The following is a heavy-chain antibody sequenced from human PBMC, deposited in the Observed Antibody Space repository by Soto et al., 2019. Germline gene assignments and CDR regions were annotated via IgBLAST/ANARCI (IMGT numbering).Heavy chain of an antibody. Sequence: QVQLVESGGGVVQPGRSLRLSCAASGFTFSSYAMHWVRQAPGKGLEWVAVISYDGSNKYYADSVKGRFTISRDNSKNPLYLQMNSLRAEDTAVYYCARDTDVLRTYYDFWSGYSEFDYWGQGTLVTVSS. J-gene: IGHJ4*02. CDR3: ARDTDVLRTYYDFWSGYSEFDY. V-gene: IGHV3-30-3*01. CDR1: GFTFSSYA. CDR2: ISYDGSNK. D-gene: IGHD3-3*01.